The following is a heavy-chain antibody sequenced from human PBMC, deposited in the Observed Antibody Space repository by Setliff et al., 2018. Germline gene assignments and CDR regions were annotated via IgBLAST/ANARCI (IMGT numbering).Heavy chain of an antibody. V-gene: IGHV1-69*06. CDR2: IIPIFGTA. CDR1: GYTFTGYY. Sequence: ASVKVSCKASGYTFTGYYMHWVRQAPGQGLEWMGRIIPIFGTANYAQKFQGRVTITADKSTSTAYMELSSLRSEDTAVYYCARGRHPPWSGYPYYYMDVWGKGTTVTVSS. CDR3: ARGRHPPWSGYPYYYMDV. J-gene: IGHJ6*03. D-gene: IGHD3-3*01.